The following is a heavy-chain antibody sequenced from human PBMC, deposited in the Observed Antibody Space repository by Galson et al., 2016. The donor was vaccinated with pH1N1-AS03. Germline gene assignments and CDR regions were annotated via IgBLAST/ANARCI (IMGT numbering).Heavy chain of an antibody. V-gene: IGHV1-18*01. J-gene: IGHJ5*02. CDR1: GYSFSSFG. Sequence: SVKVSCKASGYSFSSFGVTWVRQAPGQGFEWMGCVSPTEVYTNDEQNLKGRVTMTTDTAKTTAYLELRSLRSDDTAVYYLARGGSIGNGASCRNGFAPWGQGTLVTVST. CDR3: ARGGSIGNGASCRNGFAP. CDR2: VSPTEVYT. D-gene: IGHD2-8*01.